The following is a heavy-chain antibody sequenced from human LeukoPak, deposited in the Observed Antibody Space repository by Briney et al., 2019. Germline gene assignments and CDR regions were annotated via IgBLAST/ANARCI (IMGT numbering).Heavy chain of an antibody. CDR1: GFTFSTYW. CDR3: AKTRDYYDNSGYYYYFDY. D-gene: IGHD3-22*01. CDR2: IKQDGSEK. V-gene: IGHV3-7*03. Sequence: GGSLRLSCAASGFTFSTYWMTWVRQAPVKGLEWVANIKQDGSEKYYVDSVKGRFTISRDNAKNSLYLQMNSLRAEDTAVYYCAKTRDYYDNSGYYYYFDYWGQGTLVTVSS. J-gene: IGHJ4*02.